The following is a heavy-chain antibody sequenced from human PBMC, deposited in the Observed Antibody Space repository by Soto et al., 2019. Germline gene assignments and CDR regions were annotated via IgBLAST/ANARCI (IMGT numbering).Heavy chain of an antibody. V-gene: IGHV4-59*06. CDR1: GGSISSYY. CDR3: AVLRGVSEYYYYGMDV. D-gene: IGHD3-10*01. J-gene: IGHJ6*02. CDR2: IYYSGST. Sequence: SETLSLTCTVSGGSISSYYWSWIRQPPGKGLEWIGYIYYSGSTYYNPSLKSRVTISVDTSKNQFSLKLSSVTAADTAVYYCAVLRGVSEYYYYGMDVWGQGTTVTVSS.